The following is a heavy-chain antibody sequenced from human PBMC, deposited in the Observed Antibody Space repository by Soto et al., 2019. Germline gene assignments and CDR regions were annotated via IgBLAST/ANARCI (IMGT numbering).Heavy chain of an antibody. Sequence: HVQLVQSGTEVREPGASMKVSCKASGYTFTNYGISWVRQAPGQGLEWMGWIRPDSGDTDYAQKFLGRFTITTDTSTTTAYMELTSLTSDDTAVYYCSRDRSTGDYWGQGSLVTVSS. CDR3: SRDRSTGDY. J-gene: IGHJ4*02. CDR2: IRPDSGDT. V-gene: IGHV1-18*01. CDR1: GYTFTNYG.